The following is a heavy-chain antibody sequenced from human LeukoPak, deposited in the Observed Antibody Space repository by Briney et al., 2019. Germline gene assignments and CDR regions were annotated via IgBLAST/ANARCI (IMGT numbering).Heavy chain of an antibody. CDR1: GGSFSNYY. Sequence: SETLSLTCAVYGGSFSNYYWSWIRQPPGKGLEWIGEINHSGTTNYNPSLKSRVTISVDTSKNQFSLRLSSVTATDTAVYYCARLNKPGWFDPWGQGTLVTVSS. V-gene: IGHV4-34*01. CDR3: ARLNKPGWFDP. CDR2: INHSGTT. J-gene: IGHJ5*02. D-gene: IGHD1-14*01.